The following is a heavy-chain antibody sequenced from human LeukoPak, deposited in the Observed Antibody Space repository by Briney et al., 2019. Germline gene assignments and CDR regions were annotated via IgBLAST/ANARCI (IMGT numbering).Heavy chain of an antibody. CDR3: ARDRGHYFDY. CDR2: ISYSGTT. V-gene: IGHV4-59*01. CDR1: GGSISNFY. Sequence: SETLSLTCTVSGGSISNFYWSWIRQPPGKGLEWIGYISYSGTTNYNPSLKSRVTISVAPSKNQFSLKLRSVTAPNTAVYYCARDRGHYFDYWGQGTLVTVS. J-gene: IGHJ4*02.